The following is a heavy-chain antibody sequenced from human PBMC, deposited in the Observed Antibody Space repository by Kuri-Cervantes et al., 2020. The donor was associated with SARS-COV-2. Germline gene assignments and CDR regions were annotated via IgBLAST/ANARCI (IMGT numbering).Heavy chain of an antibody. CDR3: ARAQYSSSWSEGCYYYMDV. CDR1: GGSISSYY. Sequence: ESLKISCTVSGGSISSYYWSWIRQPPGKGLEWIGYIYYSGSTNYNPSLKSRVTISVDTSKNQFSLKLSSVTAADTAVYYCARAQYSSSWSEGCYYYMDVWGKGTTVTVSS. J-gene: IGHJ6*03. D-gene: IGHD6-13*01. CDR2: IYYSGST. V-gene: IGHV4-59*01.